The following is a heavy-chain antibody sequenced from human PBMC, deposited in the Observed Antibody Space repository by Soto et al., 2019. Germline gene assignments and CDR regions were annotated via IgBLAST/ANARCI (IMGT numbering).Heavy chain of an antibody. V-gene: IGHV3-23*01. D-gene: IGHD1-26*01. CDR2: VSGSGDST. Sequence: EVELLESGGGLVQPGGSLRLSCAASGFTFSSYAMSWVRQGPGKGLEWVSSVSGSGDSTYYADSVKGRFTVSRDTSKNTLYLQMNSLRAEDTAVYYCAKDPTSRVYYYYYYMDVWGKGTTVTVSS. CDR1: GFTFSSYA. J-gene: IGHJ6*03. CDR3: AKDPTSRVYYYYYYMDV.